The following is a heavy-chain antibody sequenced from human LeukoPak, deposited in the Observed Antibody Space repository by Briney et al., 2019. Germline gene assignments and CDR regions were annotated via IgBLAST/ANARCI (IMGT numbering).Heavy chain of an antibody. D-gene: IGHD3-3*01. CDR3: ARDHDDFWSGYYYGMDV. V-gene: IGHV1-2*02. J-gene: IGHJ6*02. CDR1: GYTFTGYY. CDR2: INPNSGGT. Sequence: ASVKVSCKASGYTFTGYYMHWVRQAPGQGLEWMGWINPNSGGTNYAQKFQGRVTMTRDTSISTAYMELGRLRSDDTAVYYCARDHDDFWSGYYYGMDVWGQGTTVTVSS.